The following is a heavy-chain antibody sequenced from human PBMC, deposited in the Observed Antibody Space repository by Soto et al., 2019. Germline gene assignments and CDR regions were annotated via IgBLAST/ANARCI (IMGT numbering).Heavy chain of an antibody. Sequence: GGSLRLSCSASGFTFSSYAMHWVRQAPGKGLEYVSAISSNGGSTYYADSVKGRFTISRDNSKNTLYLQMSSLRAEDTAVYYCVKGLGYSSGWLFDYWGQGTLVTVSS. CDR3: VKGLGYSSGWLFDY. CDR2: ISSNGGST. V-gene: IGHV3-64D*08. J-gene: IGHJ4*02. CDR1: GFTFSSYA. D-gene: IGHD6-19*01.